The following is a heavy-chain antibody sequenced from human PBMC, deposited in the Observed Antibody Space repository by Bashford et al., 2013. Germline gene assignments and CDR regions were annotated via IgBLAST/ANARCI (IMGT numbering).Heavy chain of an antibody. Sequence: WVRQAPGQGLEWMGWISAYNGNTNYAQKLQGRVTMTTDTSTSTAYMELRSLRSDDTAVYYCARDNGPADSYGYSWGQGTLVTVSS. J-gene: IGHJ4*02. CDR2: ISAYNGNT. CDR3: ARDNGPADSYGYS. D-gene: IGHD5-18*01. V-gene: IGHV1-18*01.